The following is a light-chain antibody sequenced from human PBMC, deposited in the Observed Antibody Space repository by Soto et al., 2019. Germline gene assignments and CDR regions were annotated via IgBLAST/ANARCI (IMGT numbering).Light chain of an antibody. CDR3: QQHHALWT. CDR2: KVS. V-gene: IGKV1-5*03. J-gene: IGKJ1*01. CDR1: ERISGW. Sequence: DIQMTQSPSTLSASIGDRVTITCRASERISGWLAWYQQKPGKAPKLLIYKVSSLESGVPSRCSGSGSETEFTLTISSLQPDDFATYSCQQHHALWTFGQGTRVEIK.